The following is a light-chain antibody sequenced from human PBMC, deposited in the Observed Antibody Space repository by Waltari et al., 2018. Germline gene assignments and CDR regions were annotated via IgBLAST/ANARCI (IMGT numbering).Light chain of an antibody. CDR1: QSVSSSY. CDR2: GAS. CDR3: QQYGNSPLT. Sequence: EIVLTQSRGTLSLSPGERATVSCRASQSVSSSYLAWYQQKPGQTPRLLIYGASTRASGISDRFSGSGSGTDFILTISRLEPEDSAVYFCQQYGNSPLTFGGGTKVEIK. J-gene: IGKJ4*01. V-gene: IGKV3-20*01.